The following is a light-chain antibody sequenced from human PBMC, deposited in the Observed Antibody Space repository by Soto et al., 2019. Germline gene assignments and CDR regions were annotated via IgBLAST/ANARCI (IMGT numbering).Light chain of an antibody. CDR1: SSDIGNYNY. CDR3: SSFTSSATYV. V-gene: IGLV2-14*01. J-gene: IGLJ1*01. CDR2: DVS. Sequence: QSVLTQPASLSGSPGQSITISCTGTSSDIGNYNYVSWYQQHPGKAPKLMIYDVSNRPSGVSKRFSGSKSGYTASLTISGLQAEDEADYYCSSFTSSATYVFGTGTKVTVL.